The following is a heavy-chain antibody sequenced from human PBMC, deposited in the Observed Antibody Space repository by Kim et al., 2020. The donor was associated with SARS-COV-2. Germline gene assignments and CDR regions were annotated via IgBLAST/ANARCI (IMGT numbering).Heavy chain of an antibody. CDR2: K. CDR3: ARAGALGTVDY. Sequence: KYYVGSVKGRFTISRDNAKNLLYLQMNSLRDEDTAVYHCARAGALGTVDYWGQGTLVSVSS. V-gene: IGHV3-7*04. J-gene: IGHJ4*02. D-gene: IGHD6-13*01.